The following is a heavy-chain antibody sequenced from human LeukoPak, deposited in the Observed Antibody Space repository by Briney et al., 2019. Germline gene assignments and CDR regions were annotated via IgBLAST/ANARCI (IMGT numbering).Heavy chain of an antibody. CDR1: GYTFTGYF. V-gene: IGHV1-2*02. D-gene: IGHD2-15*01. Sequence: ASVKVSCTASGYTFTGYFIHWVRQAPGQGLEWMGWINPNSGGTNSAQKFQGRVTMTRDTSISTAYMELSRLRSDDTAVYYCARGYCSGGTCYEFDYWGQGTLVTVSS. CDR2: INPNSGGT. J-gene: IGHJ4*02. CDR3: ARGYCSGGTCYEFDY.